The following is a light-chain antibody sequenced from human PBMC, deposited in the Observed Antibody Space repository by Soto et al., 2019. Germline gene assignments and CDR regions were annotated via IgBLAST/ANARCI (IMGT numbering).Light chain of an antibody. Sequence: QPVLTQPPSASGTPGQRVTISCSGGSSNIGVNTVTWYQQLPRAAPKLLIYTNDQRPSGVPDRFSGSKSGNTASLTISGLQAEDEADYYCCSYAGSYTFYVFGTGTKLTVL. J-gene: IGLJ1*01. V-gene: IGLV1-44*01. CDR1: SSNIGVNT. CDR3: CSYAGSYTFYV. CDR2: TND.